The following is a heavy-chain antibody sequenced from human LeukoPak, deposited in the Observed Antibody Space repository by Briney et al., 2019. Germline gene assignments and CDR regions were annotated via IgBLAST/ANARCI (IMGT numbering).Heavy chain of an antibody. CDR1: GGSISSYY. CDR3: ARDRGYSFDTPYRYFDL. CDR2: IYTSGST. D-gene: IGHD5-18*01. V-gene: IGHV4-4*07. J-gene: IGHJ4*02. Sequence: SETLSLTCTVSGGSISSYYWSWIRQPAGKGLEWIGRIYTSGSTNYNPSLKSRVTISLGTSKNQFSLKVSSVTAADTAVYYCARDRGYSFDTPYRYFDLWAQGTLVTVSS.